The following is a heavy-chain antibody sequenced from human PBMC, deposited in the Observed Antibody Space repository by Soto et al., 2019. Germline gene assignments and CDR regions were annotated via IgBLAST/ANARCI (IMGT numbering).Heavy chain of an antibody. CDR2: IIPVIDTA. Sequence: QVQLVQSGAQVKKPGSSVKVSCKVSGGTFNIRWVRQAPGQGLEWMGGIIPVIDTANYARKFQGRVVISADRATNIVYMEMMSLTLEDTAVDYCARGSGADAFDIWGQGTMVTVSS. CDR3: ARGSGADAFDI. CDR1: GGTFN. J-gene: IGHJ3*02. D-gene: IGHD7-27*01. V-gene: IGHV1-69*06.